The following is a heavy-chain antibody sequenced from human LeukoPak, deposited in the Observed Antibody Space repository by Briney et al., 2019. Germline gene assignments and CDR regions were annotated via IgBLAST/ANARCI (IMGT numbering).Heavy chain of an antibody. D-gene: IGHD3-22*01. CDR3: AKDRTMIVVVTIDY. Sequence: PGGSLRLSCAASGFTFSSYAMSWVRQAPGKGLEWVSAISASGGSTYYADSVKGRLTISIDNSKNTLYLQMNSLSAEDTAVYYCAKDRTMIVVVTIDYWGRGTLVTVSS. J-gene: IGHJ4*02. V-gene: IGHV3-23*01. CDR1: GFTFSSYA. CDR2: ISASGGST.